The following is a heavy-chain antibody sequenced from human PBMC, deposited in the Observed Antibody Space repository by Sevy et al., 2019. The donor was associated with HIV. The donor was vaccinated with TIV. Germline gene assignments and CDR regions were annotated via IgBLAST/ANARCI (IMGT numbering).Heavy chain of an antibody. V-gene: IGHV1-2*02. D-gene: IGHD2-2*01. CDR2: INPNSGGT. CDR1: GYTFTGYY. CDR3: ARVTSSTRGSWFDP. Sequence: ASVKVSCKASGYTFTGYYMHWVRQAPGQGLEWMGWINPNSGGTNYAQKFQGRVTMTRDRSISTAYMELSRLRSDDTAVYYCARVTSSTRGSWFDPWGQGTLVTVSS. J-gene: IGHJ5*02.